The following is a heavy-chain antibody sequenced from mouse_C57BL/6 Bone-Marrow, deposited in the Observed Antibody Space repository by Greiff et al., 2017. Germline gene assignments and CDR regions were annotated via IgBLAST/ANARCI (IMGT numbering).Heavy chain of an antibody. D-gene: IGHD4-1*02. J-gene: IGHJ3*01. CDR1: GYTFTSYW. V-gene: IGHV1-59*01. CDR3: ARWPTGTWFAY. Sequence: VQLQQPGAELVRPGPSVKLSCKASGYTFTSYWMHWVKQRPGQGLEWIGVIDPSDSYTNYNQKFKGKATLTVDTSSSTAYMQLSSLTSEDSAVYYCARWPTGTWFAYWGQGTLVTVSA. CDR2: IDPSDSYT.